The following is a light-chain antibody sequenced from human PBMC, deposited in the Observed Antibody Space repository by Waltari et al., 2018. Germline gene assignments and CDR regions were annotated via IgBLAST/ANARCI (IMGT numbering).Light chain of an antibody. CDR3: QQRSNWPLT. CDR1: QGVSRY. Sequence: EIVLTHSPATLSLSPGERATLSCRASQGVSRYLAWYQQRPGQAPRILIYRPSNRSTGIPARFSGSGSETDFTLTISSLEPEDFAVYYCQQRSNWPLTFGGGTKVEIK. J-gene: IGKJ4*01. V-gene: IGKV3-11*01. CDR2: RPS.